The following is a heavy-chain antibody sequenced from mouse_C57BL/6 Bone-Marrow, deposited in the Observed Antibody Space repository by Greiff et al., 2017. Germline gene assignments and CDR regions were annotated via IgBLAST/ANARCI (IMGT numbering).Heavy chain of an antibody. CDR3: AREGFITAVPFAY. J-gene: IGHJ3*01. CDR2: IDPSDSYT. CDR1: GYTFTSYW. Sequence: VQLQQPGAELVMPGASVKLSCKASGYTFTSYWMHWVKQRPGQGLEWIGEIDPSDSYTNYNQKFKGKSTLTVDKSTSTAYMQLSSLTSENSAVYYCAREGFITAVPFAYWGQGTLVPVSA. D-gene: IGHD1-1*01. V-gene: IGHV1-69*01.